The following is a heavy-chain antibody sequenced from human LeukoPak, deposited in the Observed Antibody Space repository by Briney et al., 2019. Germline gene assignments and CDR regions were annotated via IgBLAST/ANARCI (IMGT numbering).Heavy chain of an antibody. J-gene: IGHJ3*02. CDR2: ISAYNGNT. CDR1: GSTFTDYF. CDR3: ARYDYGDYLVDI. Sequence: ASVKVSCKASGSTFTDYFMHWVRQAPGQGLEWMGWISAYNGNTNYAQKLQGRVTMTTDTSTSTAYMELRSLRSDDTAVYYCARYDYGDYLVDIWGQGTMVTVSS. V-gene: IGHV1-18*04. D-gene: IGHD4-17*01.